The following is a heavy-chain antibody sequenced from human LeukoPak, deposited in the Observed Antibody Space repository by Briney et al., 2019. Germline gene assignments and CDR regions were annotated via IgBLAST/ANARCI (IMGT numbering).Heavy chain of an antibody. CDR3: ARDLYDSSGYYRGHDAFDI. V-gene: IGHV3-21*01. D-gene: IGHD3-22*01. J-gene: IGHJ3*02. CDR1: GFTFSSYS. CDR2: ISSSSSYI. Sequence: PGGSLRLSCAASGFTFSSYSMNWVRQAPGKGLEWVSSISSSSSYIYYADSVKGRFTISRDNAKNSLYLQMNSLRAEDTAVYYCARDLYDSSGYYRGHDAFDIWGQGTMVTVSS.